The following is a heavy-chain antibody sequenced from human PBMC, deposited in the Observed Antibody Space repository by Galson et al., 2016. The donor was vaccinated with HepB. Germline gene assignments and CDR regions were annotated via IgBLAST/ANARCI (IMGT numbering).Heavy chain of an antibody. J-gene: IGHJ3*01. V-gene: IGHV3-33*08. D-gene: IGHD2-15*01. CDR1: GFTLSSHW. CDR2: IWYGGTN. CDR3: VREVSTSGAPGAFDV. Sequence: SLRLSCAASGFTLSSHWMNWVRQAPGKGLEWVAVIWYGGTNNADSVKGRFTISRNIFKNTLYLEMSNLRVDDTAVYYCVREVSTSGAPGAFDVWGQGTTVTVAA.